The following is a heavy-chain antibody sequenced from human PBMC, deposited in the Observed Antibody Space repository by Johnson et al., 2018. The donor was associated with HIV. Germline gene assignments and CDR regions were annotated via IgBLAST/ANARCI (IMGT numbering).Heavy chain of an antibody. CDR1: GITVSSNY. J-gene: IGHJ3*02. Sequence: VQLVESGGGLVQPGGSLRLSCAASGITVSSNYMSWVRQAPGKGLEWVANIKQDGSEKSYVDSVKGRFTISRDNAKNSLYLQMNSLRPEDTGLYYCAKDIASGYTNGGTLDIWGQGTMVTVSS. CDR3: AKDIASGYTNGGTLDI. V-gene: IGHV3-7*03. CDR2: IKQDGSEK. D-gene: IGHD6-19*01.